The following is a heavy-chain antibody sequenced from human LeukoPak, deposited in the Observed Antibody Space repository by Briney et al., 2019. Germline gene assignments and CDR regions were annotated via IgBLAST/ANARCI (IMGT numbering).Heavy chain of an antibody. CDR2: ISISGNTI. V-gene: IGHV3-48*03. Sequence: PGGSLRLSCAASGLTFSSYEMNWVRQAPGKGLEWVSYISISGNTIYYADSVKGRFTISRDNAKNSLYLQMNSLRDEDTAVYYCVRDPDALDYWGQGTLVTVSS. J-gene: IGHJ4*02. CDR1: GLTFSSYE. CDR3: VRDPDALDY.